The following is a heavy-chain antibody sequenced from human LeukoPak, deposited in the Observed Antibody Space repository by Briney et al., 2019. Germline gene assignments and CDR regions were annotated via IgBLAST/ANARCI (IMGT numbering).Heavy chain of an antibody. J-gene: IGHJ6*03. CDR1: GFTLGRYT. V-gene: IGHV3-48*01. Sequence: GGSLRLSCEATGFTLGRYTMNSVRQAPGKGLEWVSNISGSGGSIYYADSVKGRFTISRDNGKKSLYLQMNSLRADDTAVYYCARVGYTDYYYYYMDVWGKGTTVTVSS. CDR3: ARVGYTDYYYYYMDV. D-gene: IGHD6-13*01. CDR2: ISGSGGSI.